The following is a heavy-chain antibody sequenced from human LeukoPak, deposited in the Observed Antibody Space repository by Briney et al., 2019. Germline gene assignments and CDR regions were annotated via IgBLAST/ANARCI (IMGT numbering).Heavy chain of an antibody. CDR1: GYSISNGYY. CDR3: ARQTGSGLFILP. D-gene: IGHD3/OR15-3a*01. CDR2: ISHRGST. V-gene: IGHV4-38-2*02. Sequence: SETLSLTCTVSGYSISNGYYWGWIRQPPGKGLEWVGSISHRGSTYYNASLKSQVSISIDTSKNQFSLRLTSVTAADTAVYYCARQTGSGLFILPGGQGTLVTVSS. J-gene: IGHJ4*02.